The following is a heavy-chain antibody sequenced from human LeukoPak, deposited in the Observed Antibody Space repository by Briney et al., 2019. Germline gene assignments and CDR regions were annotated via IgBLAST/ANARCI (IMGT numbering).Heavy chain of an antibody. CDR2: ISSSSYI. D-gene: IGHD6-13*01. CDR1: GFTFSSYA. Sequence: GGSLRLSCAASGFTFSSYAMSWVRQAPGKGLEWVSSISSSSYIYYADSVKGRFTISRDNAKNSLYLQMNSLRAEDTAVYYCVRDPAGSDDYWGQGTLVTVSS. J-gene: IGHJ4*02. CDR3: VRDPAGSDDY. V-gene: IGHV3-21*01.